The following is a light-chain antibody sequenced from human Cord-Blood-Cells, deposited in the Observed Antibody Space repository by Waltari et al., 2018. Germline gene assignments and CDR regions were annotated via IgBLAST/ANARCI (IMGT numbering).Light chain of an antibody. J-gene: IGLJ2*01. CDR1: CSDVGGSHH. CDR2: EVS. CDR3: SSYAGSNNLV. Sequence: QSALTPPTSPPGPPGQSVPISVPGTCSDVGGSHHISWYQQHPGKAPTLMIYEVSKRPSGVPVRFSGSKSGNTASLTVSGLQAEDEADYYCSSYAGSNNLVFGGGTKLTVL. V-gene: IGLV2-8*01.